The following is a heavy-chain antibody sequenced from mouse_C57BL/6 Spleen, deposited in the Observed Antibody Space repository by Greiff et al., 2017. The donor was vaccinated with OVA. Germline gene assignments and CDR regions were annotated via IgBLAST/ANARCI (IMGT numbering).Heavy chain of an antibody. D-gene: IGHD3-3*01. V-gene: IGHV5-4*01. J-gene: IGHJ3*01. CDR3: AREGPFAY. CDR1: GFTFSSYS. Sequence: EVMLVESGGGLVKPGGSLKLSCAASGFTFSSYSMSWVRQTPEQRLEWVATISDGGSYTYYPDNVKGRFTISRDNAKNNLYLQMSHLKSEDTAMYYCAREGPFAYWGQGTLVTVSA. CDR2: ISDGGSYT.